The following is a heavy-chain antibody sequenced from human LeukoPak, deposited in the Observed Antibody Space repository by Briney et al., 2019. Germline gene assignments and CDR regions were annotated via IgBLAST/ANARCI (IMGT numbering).Heavy chain of an antibody. V-gene: IGHV3-23*01. CDR2: IIGSGAFT. CDR3: ARSMRRGSHDS. D-gene: IGHD3-16*01. CDR1: GFTFTNFA. Sequence: TGGSLRLSCAASGFTFTNFAMSWVRQAPGKGLEWVSAIIGSGAFTYYADSVKGRFTISRDNSKNTLYLQMNSLRAEDTAMYYCARSMRRGSHDSWGQGALVTVSS. J-gene: IGHJ4*02.